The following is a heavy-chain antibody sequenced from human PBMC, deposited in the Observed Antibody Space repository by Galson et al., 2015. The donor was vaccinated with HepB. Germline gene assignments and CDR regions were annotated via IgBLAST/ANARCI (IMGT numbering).Heavy chain of an antibody. CDR3: ARGHNRGLFDS. V-gene: IGHV3-33*01. CDR2: IWYDGSNR. D-gene: IGHD1-14*01. CDR1: GFPFGSYG. J-gene: IGHJ4*02. Sequence: SLRLSCAASGFPFGSYGMHWVRQAPGKGLEWVAIIWYDGSNRYYADSVKGRFTISRDNSKNTQYLQMTSLRAEDTAVYYCARGHNRGLFDSWGQGTLVAVSS.